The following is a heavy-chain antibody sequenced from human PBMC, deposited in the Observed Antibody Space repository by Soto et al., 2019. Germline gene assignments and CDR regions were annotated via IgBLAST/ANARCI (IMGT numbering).Heavy chain of an antibody. V-gene: IGHV4-59*08. J-gene: IGHJ4*02. CDR2: IYYSGST. D-gene: IGHD2-2*01. CDR1: GGSISSYY. CDR3: AGNSIPTYFDY. Sequence: SQTLSLTCTVSGGSISSYYWIWIRQPPGKGLEWIGYIYYSGSTNYNPSLKSRVTISLDTSRNQFSLKLSSVTAADTAVYYCAGNSIPTYFDYWGQGTLVTVSS.